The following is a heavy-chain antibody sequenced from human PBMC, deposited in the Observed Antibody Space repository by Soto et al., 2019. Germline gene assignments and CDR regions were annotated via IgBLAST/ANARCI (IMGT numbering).Heavy chain of an antibody. V-gene: IGHV4-39*01. J-gene: IGHJ1*01. Sequence: KASETLSLTCTVSGGSISSSSYYWGWIRQPPGKGLEWIGSIYYSGSTYYNPSLKSRVTISVDMSKNQFSLKLSSVTAADTAVYYCAAYYYDTTGYFQHWGQGTLVTISS. CDR3: AAYYYDTTGYFQH. D-gene: IGHD3-22*01. CDR2: IYYSGST. CDR1: GGSISSSSYY.